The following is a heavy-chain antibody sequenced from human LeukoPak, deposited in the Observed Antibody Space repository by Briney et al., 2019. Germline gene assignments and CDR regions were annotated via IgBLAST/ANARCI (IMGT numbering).Heavy chain of an antibody. CDR1: GYTFTSYD. D-gene: IGHD1-26*01. CDR2: MNPNSGNT. CDR3: ARELDSGSYSY. Sequence: ASVKVSCKASGYTFTSYDINWVRQATGQGLEWMGWMNPNSGNTGYAQKFQGRVTITADESTSTAYMELSSLRSEDTAVYYCARELDSGSYSYWGQGTLVTVSS. J-gene: IGHJ4*02. V-gene: IGHV1-8*03.